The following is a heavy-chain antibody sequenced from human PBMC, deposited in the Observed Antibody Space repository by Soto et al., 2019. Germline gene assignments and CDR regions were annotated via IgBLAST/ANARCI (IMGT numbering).Heavy chain of an antibody. V-gene: IGHV4-59*08. D-gene: IGHD4-17*01. J-gene: IGHJ3*02. CDR3: ARYPTTVTTMGAFDI. CDR1: GGSISGYY. CDR2: IYYSEST. Sequence: PSETLSLTCTVSGGSISGYYWSWIRQPPGKGLEWIGYIYYSESTQYNPSLKSQVSMSADTSKNQNSLKLSSVTAAYTAVYYCARYPTTVTTMGAFDIWGQGTMVTVSS.